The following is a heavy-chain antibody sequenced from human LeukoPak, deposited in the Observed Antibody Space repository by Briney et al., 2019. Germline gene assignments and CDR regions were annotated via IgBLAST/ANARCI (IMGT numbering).Heavy chain of an antibody. CDR1: GFTFSSYA. D-gene: IGHD1-26*01. V-gene: IGHV3-53*01. CDR3: ARDGGSYYFDY. J-gene: IGHJ4*02. Sequence: LSGGSLRLSCAASGFTFSSYAMSWVRQAPGKGLEWVSVIYSGGSTYYADSVKGRFTISRDNSKNTLYLQMNSLRAEDTAVYYCARDGGSYYFDYWGQGTLVTVSS. CDR2: IYSGGST.